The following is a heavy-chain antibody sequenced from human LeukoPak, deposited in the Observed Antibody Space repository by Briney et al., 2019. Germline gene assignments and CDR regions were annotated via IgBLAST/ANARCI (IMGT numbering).Heavy chain of an antibody. V-gene: IGHV4-34*01. CDR3: ARGGLRGYFDY. CDR1: GGSFSGYY. D-gene: IGHD3-16*01. CDR2: INHSGST. J-gene: IGHJ4*02. Sequence: SETLSLTCAVYGGSFSGYYWSWIRQPPGKGLEWIGEINHSGSTNYNPSLKSRVTISVDTSKNQFYLKLSSVTAADTAVYYCARGGLRGYFDYWGQGTLVTVSS.